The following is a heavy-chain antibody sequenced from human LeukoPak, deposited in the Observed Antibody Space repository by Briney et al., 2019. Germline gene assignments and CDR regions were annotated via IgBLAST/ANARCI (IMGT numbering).Heavy chain of an antibody. V-gene: IGHV3-30*03. J-gene: IGHJ4*02. CDR1: GFTFSSYG. CDR2: ISYDGSNK. Sequence: GGSLRLSCAASGFTFSSYGMHWVRQAPGKGLEWVAVISYDGSNKYYADSVKGRFTISRDNSKNTLYLQMNSLRAEDTAVYYCARDRSSTIHRGGVFDYWGQGTLVTVSS. CDR3: ARDRSSTIHRGGVFDY. D-gene: IGHD2-2*01.